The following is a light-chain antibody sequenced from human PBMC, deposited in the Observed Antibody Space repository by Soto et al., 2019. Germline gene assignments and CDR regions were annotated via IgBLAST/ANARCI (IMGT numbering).Light chain of an antibody. CDR1: QSVSSY. CDR3: QQRSNWPSVT. Sequence: EIVLTQSPATLSLSPGERATLSCRASQSVSSYLAWYQQKPGQAHRLLIYDASNRATGIPAKFSGSGSGTDFTLTISSLEPEDFAVYYCQQRSNWPSVTFGGGTKVEIK. CDR2: DAS. J-gene: IGKJ4*01. V-gene: IGKV3-11*01.